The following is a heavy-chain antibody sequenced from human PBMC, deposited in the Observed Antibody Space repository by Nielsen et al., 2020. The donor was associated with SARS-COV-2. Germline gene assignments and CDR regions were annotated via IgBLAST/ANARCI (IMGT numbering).Heavy chain of an antibody. D-gene: IGHD2-2*02. CDR3: AREGYCSSTSCYNNNWFDP. CDR2: INPSGGST. Sequence: ASVKVSCKASGYTFTGYYMHWVRQAPGQGLEWMGIINPSGGSTSYAQKFQGRVTMTRDTSTSTVYMELSSLRSEDTAVYYCAREGYCSSTSCYNNNWFDPWDQGTLVTVSS. J-gene: IGHJ5*02. V-gene: IGHV1-46*01. CDR1: GYTFTGYY.